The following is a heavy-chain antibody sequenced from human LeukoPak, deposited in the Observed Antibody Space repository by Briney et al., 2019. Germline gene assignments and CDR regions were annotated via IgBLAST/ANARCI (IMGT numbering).Heavy chain of an antibody. Sequence: ASVKVSCKASGYTFTSYYMHWVRQAPGQGLEWMGIINPSGGSTSYAQKFQGRVTMTRDTSTSTVYMELSSLRSEDTAVYYCARDSSATVTNGGFDYWGQGTLVTVSS. J-gene: IGHJ4*02. CDR2: INPSGGST. V-gene: IGHV1-46*01. D-gene: IGHD4-17*01. CDR1: GYTFTSYY. CDR3: ARDSSATVTNGGFDY.